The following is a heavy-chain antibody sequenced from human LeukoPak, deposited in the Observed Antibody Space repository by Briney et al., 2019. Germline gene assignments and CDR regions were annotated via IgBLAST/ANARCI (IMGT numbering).Heavy chain of an antibody. CDR1: GFTVSSNY. V-gene: IGHV3-66*02. J-gene: IGHJ4*02. CDR3: ARASLTGEMDY. CDR2: IYSGGST. Sequence: GGSLRLSCAASGFTVSSNYMSWVRQAPGEGLEWVSVIYSGGSTYYADSVKGRFTISRDNSKNTLYLQMNSLRAEDTAVYYCARASLTGEMDYWGQGTLVTVSS. D-gene: IGHD1-20*01.